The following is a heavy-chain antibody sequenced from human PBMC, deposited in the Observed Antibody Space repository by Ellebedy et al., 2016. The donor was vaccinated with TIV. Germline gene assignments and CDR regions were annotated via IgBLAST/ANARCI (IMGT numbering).Heavy chain of an antibody. CDR2: IKSKADGGTT. CDR3: VLMTPDF. D-gene: IGHD2-15*01. Sequence: GESLKISCAASGFTFTNGWMNWFPQAPGQVLEWVGLIKSKADGGTTDYAAHVNGRFTISRDDSRDILYLQMNGLKTEDTAVYYCVLMTPDFWGQGTLVTVSS. V-gene: IGHV3-15*01. J-gene: IGHJ4*02. CDR1: GFTFTNGW.